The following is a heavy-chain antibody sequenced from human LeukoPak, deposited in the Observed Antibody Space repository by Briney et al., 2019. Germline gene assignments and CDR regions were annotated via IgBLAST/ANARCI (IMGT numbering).Heavy chain of an antibody. V-gene: IGHV5-51*01. CDR3: GRHSRGFSGYEYFFDY. D-gene: IGHD5-12*01. J-gene: IGHJ4*02. CDR2: IYPGDSDT. Sequence: GESLKISCKASGYRFSSHWGGWVRQLPGKGLECMAMIYPGDSDTRYSPSFQGQVTISADKSLTTAYLQWSSLEASDTAMYYCGRHSRGFSGYEYFFDYWGQGTLVTVSS. CDR1: GYRFSSHW.